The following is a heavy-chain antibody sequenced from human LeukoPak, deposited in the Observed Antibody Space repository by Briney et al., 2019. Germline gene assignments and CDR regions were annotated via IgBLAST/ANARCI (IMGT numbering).Heavy chain of an antibody. CDR3: AKGVHNYGFWSGYYFRFDP. CDR2: ISGSGGST. J-gene: IGHJ5*02. V-gene: IGHV3-23*01. Sequence: GGSLRLFCAASGFTFSSYAMSWVRQAPGKGLEWVSAISGSGGSTYYADSVKGRFTISRDNSKNTLYLQMNSLRAEDTAVYYCAKGVHNYGFWSGYYFRFDPWGQGTLVTVSS. D-gene: IGHD3-3*01. CDR1: GFTFSSYA.